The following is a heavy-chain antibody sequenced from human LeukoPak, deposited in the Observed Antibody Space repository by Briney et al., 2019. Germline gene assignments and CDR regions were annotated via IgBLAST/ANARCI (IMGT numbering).Heavy chain of an antibody. V-gene: IGHV4-39*07. J-gene: IGHJ4*02. Sequence: NLSETLSLTCTVSGGSISSSRYYWGWIRQPPGKGLEWIGSIYHSGNTLYNPSLKSRVTISVDTSKNQFSLKLRSVTAADTAVYYCGRVGAAHPSDYGGYYYFDYWGQGNLVTVSS. D-gene: IGHD4-23*01. CDR3: GRVGAAHPSDYGGYYYFDY. CDR2: IYHSGNT. CDR1: GGSISSSRYY.